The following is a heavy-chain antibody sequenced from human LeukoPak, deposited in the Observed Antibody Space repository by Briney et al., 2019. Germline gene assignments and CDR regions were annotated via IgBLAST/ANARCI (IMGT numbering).Heavy chain of an antibody. D-gene: IGHD6-19*01. J-gene: IGHJ3*02. CDR2: TYYRSKWFN. Sequence: SQTLSLTCAISGDSVSSNSAAWNWIRQSPSRGLEWLGRTYYRSKWFNDYEPSVKSRITINPDTSKNQFSLQLNSVTPEDTAVYYCARDRIAVAGSRWDAFDIWGQGTMVTVSS. V-gene: IGHV6-1*01. CDR3: ARDRIAVAGSRWDAFDI. CDR1: GDSVSSNSAA.